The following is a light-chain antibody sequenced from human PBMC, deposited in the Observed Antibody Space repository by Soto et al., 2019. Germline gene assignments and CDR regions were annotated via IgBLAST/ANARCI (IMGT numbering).Light chain of an antibody. V-gene: IGKV3-11*01. Sequence: EIVLTQSPATLSLSPGERATLSCRASQTFSSHLAWYQQKPGQAPRLLLYDASTRATGIPARFSGRGSGTEFTLTISSLEPEDFAVYYCQQRPNGPPVITFGPGTRLEIK. J-gene: IGKJ5*01. CDR1: QTFSSH. CDR3: QQRPNGPPVIT. CDR2: DAS.